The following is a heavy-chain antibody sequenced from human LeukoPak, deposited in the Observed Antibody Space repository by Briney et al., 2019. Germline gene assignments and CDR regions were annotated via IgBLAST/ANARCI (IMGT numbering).Heavy chain of an antibody. D-gene: IGHD6-19*01. CDR2: IYYSGST. CDR1: GGSISSYY. Sequence: SETLSLTCTVSGGSISSYYWSWIRQPPGKGLEWIGCIYYSGSTNYNPSLKSRVTISVDTSKNQFSLKLSSVTAADTAVYYCARVDSSGWYLDYWGQGTLVTVSS. V-gene: IGHV4-59*01. CDR3: ARVDSSGWYLDY. J-gene: IGHJ4*02.